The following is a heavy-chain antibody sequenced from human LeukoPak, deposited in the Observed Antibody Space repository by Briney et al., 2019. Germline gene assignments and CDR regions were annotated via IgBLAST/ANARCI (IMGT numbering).Heavy chain of an antibody. V-gene: IGHV3-66*02. CDR1: GFTVSSNY. Sequence: GGSLRLSCAASGFTVSSNYMSWVRQAPGKGLEWVSVIYSGGSTYYADSVKGRFTISRDNSKNTLYLQMNSLRAEDTAVYYCARVEVLYSMHVWGKGTTVTVSS. J-gene: IGHJ6*03. CDR3: ARVEVLYSMHV. D-gene: IGHD4/OR15-4a*01. CDR2: IYSGGST.